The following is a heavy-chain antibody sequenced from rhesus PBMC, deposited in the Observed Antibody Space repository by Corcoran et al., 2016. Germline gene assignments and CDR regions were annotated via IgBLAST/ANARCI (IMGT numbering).Heavy chain of an antibody. CDR2: ISGSSVST. CDR3: ARGYSGFNY. J-gene: IGHJ4*01. D-gene: IGHD5-42*01. CDR1: GGSVSSSNW. Sequence: QVQLQESGPGLVKPSETLSLTCAVSGGSVSSSNWWSWIRQPQGKGLEWIGYISGSSVSTYYNPSLKSRVTISTDTSKNQFSLKLSSVTAADTAVYYCARGYSGFNYWGQGVLVTVSS. V-gene: IGHV4-65*01.